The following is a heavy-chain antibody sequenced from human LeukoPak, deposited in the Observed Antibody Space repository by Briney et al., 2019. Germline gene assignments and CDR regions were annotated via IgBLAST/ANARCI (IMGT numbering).Heavy chain of an antibody. CDR2: IYYSGST. D-gene: IGHD3-10*01. CDR3: AGLGFGENEDY. CDR1: GGSLSSYY. V-gene: IGHV4-59*01. Sequence: SETLSLTCTVSGGSLSSYYWSWIRQPPGKGLEWIGYIYYSGSTNYNPSLKSRVTISVATSKNQFSLKLSSVTAADTAVYYCAGLGFGENEDYWGQGTLVTVSS. J-gene: IGHJ4*02.